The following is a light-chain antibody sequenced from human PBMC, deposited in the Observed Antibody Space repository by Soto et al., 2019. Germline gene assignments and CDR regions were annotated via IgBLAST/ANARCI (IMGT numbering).Light chain of an antibody. CDR1: QNLSRN. J-gene: IGKJ2*01. V-gene: IGKV3-15*01. CDR2: DAS. Sequence: EMVMTQSPATLSVSPVERATLSCRASQNLSRNLAWYQQQPGQAPRLLIFDASTRATGIPARFSGSGSGTDFTLTISSLQSEDFAVYYCQQYDKWPHTFGQGTKLEIK. CDR3: QQYDKWPHT.